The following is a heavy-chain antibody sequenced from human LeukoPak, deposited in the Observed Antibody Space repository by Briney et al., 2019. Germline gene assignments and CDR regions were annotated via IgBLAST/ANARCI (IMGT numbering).Heavy chain of an antibody. CDR3: ARVSLDIVVVPAAQLADY. Sequence: GGSLRLSCAASGFTFSSYWMSWVRQAPGKGLEWVANIKQDGSEKYYVDPVKGRFTISRDNAKNSLYLQMNSLRAEDTAVYYCARVSLDIVVVPAAQLADYWGQGTLVTVSS. V-gene: IGHV3-7*01. CDR2: IKQDGSEK. CDR1: GFTFSSYW. J-gene: IGHJ4*02. D-gene: IGHD2-2*01.